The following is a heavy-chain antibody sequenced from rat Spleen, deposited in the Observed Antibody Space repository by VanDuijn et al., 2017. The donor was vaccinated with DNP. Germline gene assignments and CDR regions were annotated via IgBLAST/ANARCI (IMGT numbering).Heavy chain of an antibody. CDR2: IWTGGNT. CDR3: ARHAPGTNWDY. J-gene: IGHJ2*01. Sequence: QVQLKESGPGLVQPSETLSLTCTVSGFSLTNNGVGWVRQPLGKGLVWMGTIWTGGNTNYNSAVQSRLSISRDTSKSQLFLEMNSLQPEDTGTVYGARHAPGTNWDYWGQGVMVTVSS. CDR1: GFSLTNNG. V-gene: IGHV2-72*01. D-gene: IGHD1-4*01.